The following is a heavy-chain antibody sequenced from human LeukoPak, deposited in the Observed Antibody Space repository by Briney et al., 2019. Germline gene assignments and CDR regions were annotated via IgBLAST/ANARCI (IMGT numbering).Heavy chain of an antibody. V-gene: IGHV3-33*01. J-gene: IGHJ3*02. CDR1: GFTFSSYG. CDR3: ARDLSVSGLDT. D-gene: IGHD3-3*01. CDR2: IWADGSKD. Sequence: GGSLRLSCAASGFTFSSYGMHWVRQAPGKGLEWVAAIWADGSKDSYEDSVKGRFTISRDISKSTLYLQMNSLRAEDTAVYYCARDLSVSGLDTCGXGTMVTVSS.